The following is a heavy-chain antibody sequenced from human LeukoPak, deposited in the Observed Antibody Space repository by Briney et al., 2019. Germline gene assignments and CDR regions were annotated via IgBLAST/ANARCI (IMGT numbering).Heavy chain of an antibody. Sequence: ASVKVSRKASGYTFTSYGISWVRQAPGQGLEWMGWISAYNGNTNYAQKLQGRVTMTTDTSTSTAYMELRSLRSDDTAVYYCARGAWALGYYGMDVWGQGTTVTVSS. CDR1: GYTFTSYG. D-gene: IGHD7-27*01. CDR2: ISAYNGNT. J-gene: IGHJ6*02. V-gene: IGHV1-18*01. CDR3: ARGAWALGYYGMDV.